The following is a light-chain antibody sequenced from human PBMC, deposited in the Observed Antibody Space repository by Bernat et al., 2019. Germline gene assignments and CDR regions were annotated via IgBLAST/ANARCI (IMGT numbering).Light chain of an antibody. J-gene: IGKJ5*01. Sequence: DIQLTQSPSFLSASVGDRVTITCRASQGISSYLAWYQQKPGKAPTLLLYAASTLQSGVPSRFRGSGSGTEFTLTISSLQPEDFATYYCQQLNSYPSITFGQGTRLEIK. CDR3: QQLNSYPSIT. V-gene: IGKV1-9*01. CDR1: QGISSY. CDR2: AAS.